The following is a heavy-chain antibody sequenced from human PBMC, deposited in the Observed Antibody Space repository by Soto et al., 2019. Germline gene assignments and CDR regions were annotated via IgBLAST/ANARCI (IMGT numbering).Heavy chain of an antibody. Sequence: SETLSLTCAVYGGSFSGYYWSWIRQPPGKGLEWIGEINHSGSTNYSPSFQGQVTISADKSSSTAYLHWSSLKASDTAMYYCARLEATRTTWFAGPYNWFDPWGEGTLVTVSS. CDR2: INHSGST. D-gene: IGHD3-10*01. J-gene: IGHJ5*02. CDR1: GGSFSGYY. V-gene: IGHV4-34*01. CDR3: ARLEATRTTWFAGPYNWFDP.